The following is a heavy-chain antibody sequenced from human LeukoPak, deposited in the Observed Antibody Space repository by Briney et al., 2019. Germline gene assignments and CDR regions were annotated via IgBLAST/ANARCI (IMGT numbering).Heavy chain of an antibody. CDR2: ANTNSGNT. V-gene: IGHV1-8*01. Sequence: AAVKVSRKCSGYTFTNYDYNWVRQATGQGLGWKGWANTNSGNTGYAQKFQGRVTMTRNTSISTVYMELSSLRSKDTAVYYCARGYCSSTSCYGIYYFVYWGQGTLVTVSS. CDR3: ARGYCSSTSCYGIYYFVY. D-gene: IGHD2-2*01. J-gene: IGHJ4*02. CDR1: GYTFTNYD.